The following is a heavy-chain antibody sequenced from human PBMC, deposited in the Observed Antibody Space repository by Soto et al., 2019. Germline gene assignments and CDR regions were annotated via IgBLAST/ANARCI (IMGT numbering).Heavy chain of an antibody. CDR2: ISGSGGST. D-gene: IGHD3-3*01. J-gene: IGHJ6*02. V-gene: IGHV3-23*01. CDR1: GFTFSSYA. CDR3: AKDLWPPDFAPHYYYYGLDV. Sequence: PGGSLRLSCAASGFTFSSYAMSWVRQAPGKGLEWVSAISGSGGSTYYADSVKGRFTISRDNSKNTLYLQMNSLRAEDTAVYYCAKDLWPPDFAPHYYYYGLDVWGQGTTVTVSS.